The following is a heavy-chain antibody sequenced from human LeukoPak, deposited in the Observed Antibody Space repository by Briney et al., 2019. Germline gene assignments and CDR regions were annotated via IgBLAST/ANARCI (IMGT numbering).Heavy chain of an antibody. J-gene: IGHJ3*02. Sequence: GASVKVSCKASGYTFTSYYMHWVRQAPGQGLEWMGIINPSGGGTSYAQKFQGRVTMTRDMSTSTVCMELSSLRSEDTAVYYCARDLADYYDSSGHTGDAFDIWGQGTMVTVSS. CDR2: INPSGGGT. V-gene: IGHV1-46*01. CDR3: ARDLADYYDSSGHTGDAFDI. D-gene: IGHD3-22*01. CDR1: GYTFTSYY.